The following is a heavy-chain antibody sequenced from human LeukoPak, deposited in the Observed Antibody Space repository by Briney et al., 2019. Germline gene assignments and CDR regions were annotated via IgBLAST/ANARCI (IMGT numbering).Heavy chain of an antibody. J-gene: IGHJ4*02. CDR3: ARSVSGGSYPYYFDY. Sequence: ASVKVSCKASGGTFSSYAISWVRQAPGQGLEWMGRIIPILGIANYAQKFQGRVTITADKSTSTAYMELSSLRSEDTAVYYCARSVSGGSYPYYFDYWGQGTLVTVSS. CDR1: GGTFSSYA. CDR2: IIPILGIA. D-gene: IGHD1-26*01. V-gene: IGHV1-69*04.